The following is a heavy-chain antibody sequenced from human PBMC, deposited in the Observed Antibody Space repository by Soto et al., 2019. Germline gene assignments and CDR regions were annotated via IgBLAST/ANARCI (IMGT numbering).Heavy chain of an antibody. CDR2: IYYSGST. V-gene: IGHV4-31*03. CDR1: GGSISSGGYY. Sequence: PSETLSLTCTVSGGSISSGGYYWSWIRQHPGKGLEWIGYIYYSGSTYYNPSLKSRVTISVDTSKNQSSLKLSSVTAADTAVYYCARALVVVAAMGYYYYGMDVWGQGTTVTVSS. CDR3: ARALVVVAAMGYYYYGMDV. J-gene: IGHJ6*02. D-gene: IGHD2-15*01.